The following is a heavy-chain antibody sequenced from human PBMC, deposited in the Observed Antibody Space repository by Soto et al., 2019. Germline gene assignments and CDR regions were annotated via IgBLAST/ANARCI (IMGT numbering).Heavy chain of an antibody. J-gene: IGHJ6*02. Sequence: ASVKVSCKASGYTFTSYAMHWVRQAPGQRLEWMGWINAGNGNTKYSQKFQGRVTITRDTPASTAYMELSSLRSEDTAVYYCARAGPRITIFGVVTRYGMDVWGQGTTVTVSS. CDR1: GYTFTSYA. V-gene: IGHV1-3*01. D-gene: IGHD3-3*01. CDR3: ARAGPRITIFGVVTRYGMDV. CDR2: INAGNGNT.